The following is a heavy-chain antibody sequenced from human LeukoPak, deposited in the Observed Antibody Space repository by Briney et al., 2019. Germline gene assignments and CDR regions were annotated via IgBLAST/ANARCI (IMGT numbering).Heavy chain of an antibody. D-gene: IGHD3-3*01. J-gene: IGHJ4*02. CDR2: INPNGGDT. Sequence: ASVKVSCKASGYTFTGFYLHWVRRAPGQGLEWMGWINPNGGDTNYAQKFQGRVTMTRDMSIRTVYMELKRLRSDDTAVYYCARYEMTDYWGQGTLVTVSS. V-gene: IGHV1-2*02. CDR3: ARYEMTDY. CDR1: GYTFTGFY.